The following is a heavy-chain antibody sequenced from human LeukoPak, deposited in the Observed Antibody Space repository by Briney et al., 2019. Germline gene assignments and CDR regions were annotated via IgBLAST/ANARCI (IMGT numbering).Heavy chain of an antibody. J-gene: IGHJ4*02. CDR3: AKDRLANYDYVWGSYRTELDY. Sequence: GGSLRLSCAASGFTFSSYGMSWVRQAPGKGLEWVSALSGSGGGTYYVDSVKGRFTISRDNSKNILYLQMNSLRAEDTAVFYCAKDRLANYDYVWGSYRTELDYWGQGTLVTVSS. CDR2: LSGSGGGT. V-gene: IGHV3-23*01. D-gene: IGHD3-16*02. CDR1: GFTFSSYG.